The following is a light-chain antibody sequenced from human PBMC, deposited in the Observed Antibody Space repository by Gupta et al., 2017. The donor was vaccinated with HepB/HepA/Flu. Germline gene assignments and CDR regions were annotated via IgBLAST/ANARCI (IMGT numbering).Light chain of an antibody. Sequence: ELVMTQSPVTLSVSPGERATLSCRSSQSVSSSLAWYQQKPGQAPRLLIYGASTRDTGIPARFSGSGSGTEFTLTISSLQSEDFAIYYCQQYNNWRTTFGGGTKVEIK. CDR2: GAS. CDR3: QQYNNWRTT. J-gene: IGKJ4*01. V-gene: IGKV3-15*01. CDR1: QSVSSS.